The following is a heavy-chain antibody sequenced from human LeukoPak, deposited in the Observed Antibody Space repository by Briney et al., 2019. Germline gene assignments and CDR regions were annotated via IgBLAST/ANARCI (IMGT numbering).Heavy chain of an antibody. CDR3: ASGGLRYFDSYSFHI. J-gene: IGHJ3*02. D-gene: IGHD3-9*01. CDR1: GFTFSSYA. V-gene: IGHV3-23*01. CDR2: ISGSGGST. Sequence: QSGGSLRLSCAASGFTFSSYAMTWVRQAPGKGLEWVSAISGSGGSTYYADSAKGRFTISRDNSKNTQYLQMNSLRAEDTAVYYCASGGLRYFDSYSFHIWGQGTMVTVSS.